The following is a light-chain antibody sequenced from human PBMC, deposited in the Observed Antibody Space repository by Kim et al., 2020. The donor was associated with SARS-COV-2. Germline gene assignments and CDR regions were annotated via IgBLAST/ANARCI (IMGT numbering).Light chain of an antibody. CDR2: AAS. CDR3: QKYNSAPWT. CDR1: QDIKSW. Sequence: SSVGDRVTLTCRASQDIKSWFAWYRQKPGKVPEVLIYAASILQSGVPSRISGSGSGTDFTLPINSLQPEDVATYYCQKYNSAPWTFGQGTKVDIK. J-gene: IGKJ1*01. V-gene: IGKV1-27*01.